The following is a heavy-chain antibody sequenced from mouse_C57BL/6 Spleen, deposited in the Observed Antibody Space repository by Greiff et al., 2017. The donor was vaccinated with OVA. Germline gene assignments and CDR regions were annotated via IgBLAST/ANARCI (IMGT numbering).Heavy chain of an antibody. CDR2: INPGSGGT. D-gene: IGHD3-1*01. V-gene: IGHV1-54*01. CDR3: AREGGYLFDY. CDR1: GYAFTNYL. J-gene: IGHJ2*01. Sequence: QVQLQQSGAELVRPGPSVKVSCKASGYAFTNYLIEWVKQRPGQGLEWIGVINPGSGGTNYNEKFKGKATLTADKSSSTAYMQLSSLTSEDSAVYFCAREGGYLFDYWGQGTTLTVSS.